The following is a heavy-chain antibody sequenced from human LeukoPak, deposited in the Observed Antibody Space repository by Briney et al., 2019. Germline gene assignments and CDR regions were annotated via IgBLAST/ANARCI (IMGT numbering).Heavy chain of an antibody. D-gene: IGHD2-15*01. V-gene: IGHV3-30*18. Sequence: GGSLRLSCAASGFTFSSYGMHWVRQAPGKGLERGAVISYDGSNKYYADSVKGRFTISRDNSKNTLYLQMNSLRAEDTSVYYGAKERRRGYGFDYWGQGTLVTVSS. J-gene: IGHJ4*02. CDR2: ISYDGSNK. CDR3: AKERRRGYGFDY. CDR1: GFTFSSYG.